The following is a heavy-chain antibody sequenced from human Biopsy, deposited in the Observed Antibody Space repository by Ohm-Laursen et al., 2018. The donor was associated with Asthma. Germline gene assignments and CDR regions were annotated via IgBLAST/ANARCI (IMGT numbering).Heavy chain of an antibody. Sequence: SETLSLTCIVSGDAMSTSGSYWGWIRQSPGKGLEWIGSIYYSGRTYYNPSLESRFTISADTSKNLFYLKVTSVTAADTAVYYCARAVSSSSYWYFDLWGRGDLVTVSS. J-gene: IGHJ2*01. V-gene: IGHV4-39*02. D-gene: IGHD6-6*01. CDR2: IYYSGRT. CDR1: GDAMSTSGSY. CDR3: ARAVSSSSYWYFDL.